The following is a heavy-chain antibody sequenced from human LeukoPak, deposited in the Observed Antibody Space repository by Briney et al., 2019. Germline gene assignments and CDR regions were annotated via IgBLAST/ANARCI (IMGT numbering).Heavy chain of an antibody. Sequence: GESLRLSCAASGFTFSSYAMHWVRQAPGKGLEWVAVISYDGSNKYYADSVKGRFTISRDNAKNSLYLQMNSLRAEDTAVYYCARQTTVTPDAWDGFDYWGQGTQVTVSS. J-gene: IGHJ4*02. D-gene: IGHD4-11*01. CDR1: GFTFSSYA. CDR2: ISYDGSNK. V-gene: IGHV3-30-3*01. CDR3: ARQTTVTPDAWDGFDY.